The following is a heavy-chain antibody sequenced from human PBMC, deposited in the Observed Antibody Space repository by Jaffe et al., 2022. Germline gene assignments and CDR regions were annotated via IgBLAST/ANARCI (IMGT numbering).Heavy chain of an antibody. D-gene: IGHD6-13*01. V-gene: IGHV3-9*01. CDR2: ISWNSGSI. J-gene: IGHJ4*02. CDR3: AKDSEVAAAAQGYFDY. CDR1: GFTFDDYA. Sequence: EVQLVESGGGLVQPGRSLRLSCAASGFTFDDYAMHWVRQAPGKGLEWVSGISWNSGSIGYADSVKGRFTISRDNAKNSLYLQMNSLRAEDTALYYCAKDSEVAAAAQGYFDYWGQGTLVTVSS.